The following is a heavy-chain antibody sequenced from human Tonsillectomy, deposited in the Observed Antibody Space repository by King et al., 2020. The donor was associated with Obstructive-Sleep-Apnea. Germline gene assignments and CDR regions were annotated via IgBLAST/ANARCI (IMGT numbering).Heavy chain of an antibody. CDR2: ISSFSTYI. J-gene: IGHJ6*02. CDR3: AGSQYDNSAYYYYGLDV. V-gene: IGHV3-21*01. Sequence: VQLVESGGGLAKPGGSLRLSCAASGFTFGSYSMTWVRQAPGKGLEWVSSISSFSTYIYYADSLKGRFTISRDNAKNSLYLEMNRLRAEDTAVYYCAGSQYDNSAYYYYGLDVWGQGTTVTVSS. D-gene: IGHD3-22*01. CDR1: GFTFGSYS.